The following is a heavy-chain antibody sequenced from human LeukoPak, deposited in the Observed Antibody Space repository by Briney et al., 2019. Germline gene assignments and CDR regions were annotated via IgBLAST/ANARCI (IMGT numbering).Heavy chain of an antibody. J-gene: IGHJ4*02. V-gene: IGHV3-23*01. CDR2: ISGSGGTT. CDR3: ANDGFDY. Sequence: GGSLRLSCAASGFTFSSCAMNWVRQAPGKGLEWVSTISGSGGTTYYADSVKGRFTISRDNSKNTLYLQINSLRAEDTALYYCANDGFDYWGQGTLVTVSS. CDR1: GFTFSSCA.